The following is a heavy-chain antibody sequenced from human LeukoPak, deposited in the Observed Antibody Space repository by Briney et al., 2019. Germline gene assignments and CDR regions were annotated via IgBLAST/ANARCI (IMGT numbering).Heavy chain of an antibody. D-gene: IGHD6-13*01. Sequence: SETLSLTCTVSGGSISSGGSYWSWIRQHPGKGLEWIGYIHYSGSTYYNPSLKSRVTMSVDTSKNLFSLKLSSVTAADTAVYYCARDHRYTNTWHLDYWGQGTLVTVSS. CDR2: IHYSGST. CDR3: ARDHRYTNTWHLDY. J-gene: IGHJ4*02. V-gene: IGHV4-31*03. CDR1: GGSISSGGSY.